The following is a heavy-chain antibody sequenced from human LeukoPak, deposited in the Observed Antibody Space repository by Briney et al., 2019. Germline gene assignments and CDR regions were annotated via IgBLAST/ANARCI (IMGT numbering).Heavy chain of an antibody. D-gene: IGHD2-21*02. Sequence: SETLSLTCAVYGGSFSGYYWSWIRQPPGKGLEWIGEINHSGSTNYNPSLKSRVTISVDTSKNQFSLKLSSVTAADTAVYYCARDPYCGGDCEGYWGQGTLVTVSS. CDR3: ARDPYCGGDCEGY. CDR1: GGSFSGYY. CDR2: INHSGST. V-gene: IGHV4-34*01. J-gene: IGHJ4*02.